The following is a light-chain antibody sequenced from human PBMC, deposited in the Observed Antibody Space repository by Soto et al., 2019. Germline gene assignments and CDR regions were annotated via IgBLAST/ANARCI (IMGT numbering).Light chain of an antibody. V-gene: IGLV2-14*01. J-gene: IGLJ1*01. CDR2: EVR. CDR1: SSDVGTYDF. Sequence: QSALTRPASVSGSPGQSITISCTGTSSDVGTYDFVSWYQHLPGKAPKLILYEVRNRPLGVSIRFSGSKSANTASLIISGLQAEDEGDYFCSSYTSSSTLAFGTGTKLTVL. CDR3: SSYTSSSTLA.